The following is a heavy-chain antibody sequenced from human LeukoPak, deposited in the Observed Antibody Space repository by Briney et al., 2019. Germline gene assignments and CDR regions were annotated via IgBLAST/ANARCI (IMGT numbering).Heavy chain of an antibody. CDR3: ARDFMYNSMCTGC. V-gene: IGHV3-74*01. CDR2: IKGDGSST. D-gene: IGHD6-13*01. Sequence: GGSLRLSCAASEFSVGSNYMTWVRQAPGKGLVWVSRIKGDGSSTSYADSVKGRFTISRDNAKNTLYLQMNSLRAEDTAMYYCARDFMYNSMCTGCWGQGTLVTVSS. J-gene: IGHJ4*02. CDR1: EFSVGSNY.